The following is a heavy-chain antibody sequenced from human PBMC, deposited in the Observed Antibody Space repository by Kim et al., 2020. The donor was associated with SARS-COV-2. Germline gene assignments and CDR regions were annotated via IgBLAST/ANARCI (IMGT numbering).Heavy chain of an antibody. CDR3: AREGIAVAGIN. J-gene: IGHJ4*02. V-gene: IGHV3-11*01. D-gene: IGHD6-19*01. Sequence: YYADAVKGRFTISRDNAKNSLYLQMNSLRAEDTAVYYCAREGIAVAGINWGQGTLVTVSS.